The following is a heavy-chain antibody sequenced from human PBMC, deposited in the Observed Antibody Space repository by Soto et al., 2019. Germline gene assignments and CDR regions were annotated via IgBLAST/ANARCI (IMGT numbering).Heavy chain of an antibody. CDR3: ARHYSSGPRNWFHL. CDR1: GGSINSSSYF. V-gene: IGHV4-39*01. J-gene: IGHJ5*02. CDR2: IYYSGST. D-gene: IGHD6-19*01. Sequence: PSETLSLTCSVSGGSINSSSYFWGWFRQPPGKGLEWIGSIYYSGSTYYNPSLGSRVTISVDTSKNQFSLKLSSVTAADTAVFYCARHYSSGPRNWFHLCCQGTLVTVSS.